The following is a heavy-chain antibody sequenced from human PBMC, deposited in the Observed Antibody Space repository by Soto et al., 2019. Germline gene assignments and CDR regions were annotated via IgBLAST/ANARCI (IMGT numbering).Heavy chain of an antibody. CDR3: AGGYYCSGGSCSQYFDY. D-gene: IGHD2-15*01. V-gene: IGHV1-69*06. CDR1: GGTFSSYV. Sequence: VQLVQSGAEVKKSGSSVRVSCKASGGTFSSYVINWVRQAPGQGLEWMGAITPMFGTTNYAQKFQGRVTMTADTDSTIAYMELSSLRSGDTAAYYWAGGYYCSGGSCSQYFDYWGQGTLVTVSS. J-gene: IGHJ4*02. CDR2: ITPMFGTT.